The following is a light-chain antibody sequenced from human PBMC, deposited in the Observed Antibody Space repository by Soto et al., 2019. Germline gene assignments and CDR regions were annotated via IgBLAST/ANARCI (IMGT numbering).Light chain of an antibody. J-gene: IGKJ1*01. V-gene: IGKV4-1*01. CDR3: QQYYSTPRT. Sequence: IVMTQSPDSLAVSLGERATINCKSSQSVLYSSNNKNYLAWYQQKPGQPPKLLIYWASTRESGVPDRFSGSGSGTDFTLTISSLQAEDVAFYFCQQYYSTPRTFGQGTKVDIK. CDR1: QSVLYSSNNKNY. CDR2: WAS.